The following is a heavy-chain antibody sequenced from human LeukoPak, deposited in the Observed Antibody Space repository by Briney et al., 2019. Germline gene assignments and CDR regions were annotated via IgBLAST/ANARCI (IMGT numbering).Heavy chain of an antibody. CDR1: GGSMSSYY. J-gene: IGHJ6*02. Sequence: SETLSLTCTVSGGSMSSYYWSWIRQPPGKGLEWIGYIYYSGTTNYNPSLKSRVTISVDTSKNQFSLKLSSVTAADTAVYYCASRLYYYGSGSPYAHAFKSIGMDVWGQGTTVTVSS. V-gene: IGHV4-59*12. CDR2: IYYSGTT. D-gene: IGHD3-10*01. CDR3: ASRLYYYGSGSPYAHAFKSIGMDV.